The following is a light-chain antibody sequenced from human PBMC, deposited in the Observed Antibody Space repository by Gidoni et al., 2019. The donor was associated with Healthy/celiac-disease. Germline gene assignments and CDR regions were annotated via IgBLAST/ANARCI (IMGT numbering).Light chain of an antibody. CDR2: QDS. CDR3: QAWDSSTEVV. V-gene: IGLV3-1*01. CDR1: KLGDKY. J-gene: IGLJ2*01. Sequence: SYELTQPPSVSVSPGQTASITCSGDKLGDKYACWYQQKPGQSPVLVIYQDSKRPSGIPERFSGSNSGNTATLTISGTQAMDEADYYCQAWDSSTEVVFSGGTKLTVL.